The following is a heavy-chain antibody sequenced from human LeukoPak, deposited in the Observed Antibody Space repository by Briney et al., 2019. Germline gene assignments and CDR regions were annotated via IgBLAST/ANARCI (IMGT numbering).Heavy chain of an antibody. V-gene: IGHV6-1*01. D-gene: IGHD6-19*01. CDR3: ARGAVAVRNAFDI. J-gene: IGHJ3*02. CDR2: TYYSSKWYN. Sequence: SQTLSLTCAISGDSVSSNSAAWNWITQSPSRGLEWLGRTYYSSKWYNDYAVSVKSRITINPDTSKNQFSLQLNSVTPEDAALYYCARGAVAVRNAFDIRGQGTMVTVSS. CDR1: GDSVSSNSAA.